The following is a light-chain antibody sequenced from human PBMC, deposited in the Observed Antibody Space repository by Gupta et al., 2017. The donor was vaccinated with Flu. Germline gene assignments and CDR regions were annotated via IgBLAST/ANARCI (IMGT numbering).Light chain of an antibody. Sequence: DTVITPSTVCLAVAQAERLTINCKSSQSLLYTPNNKPYLAWYQQKPGQPPKPLIYCASSREAGVPERCCGSESWADFFLTITSLQAEDVSVYYWQQYYATPITFGGGTKVEIK. CDR1: QSLLYTPNNKPY. CDR3: QQYYATPIT. V-gene: IGKV4-1*01. J-gene: IGKJ4*01. CDR2: CAS.